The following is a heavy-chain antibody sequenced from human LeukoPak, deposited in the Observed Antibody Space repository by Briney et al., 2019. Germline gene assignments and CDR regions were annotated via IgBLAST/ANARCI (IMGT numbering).Heavy chain of an antibody. CDR3: ARDHLDIVPTIYSF. Sequence: ASVKVSCKASGYTFSTYGITWVRQAHGQGLEWLGWISPHNGNTNYAQKFQGRVTLTTDASANTAYLELRSLRSDDTALYYCARDHLDIVPTIYSFWGQGTLVTVSS. CDR1: GYTFSTYG. CDR2: ISPHNGNT. D-gene: IGHD5-12*01. J-gene: IGHJ4*02. V-gene: IGHV1-18*01.